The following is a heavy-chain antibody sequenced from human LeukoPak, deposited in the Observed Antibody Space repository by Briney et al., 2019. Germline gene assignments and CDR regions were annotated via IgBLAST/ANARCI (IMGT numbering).Heavy chain of an antibody. CDR1: GFTFSTYT. Sequence: PGGSLRLSCAASGFTFSTYTMNWVRQAPGKGLEWVSYISGSSGTTYYADSVKGRFIISRDNAKNSLYLQMNSLRAEDTAVYYCARAQYNWGYGDWGQGTLVTVSS. CDR2: ISGSSGTT. D-gene: IGHD7-27*01. V-gene: IGHV3-48*01. CDR3: ARAQYNWGYGD. J-gene: IGHJ4*02.